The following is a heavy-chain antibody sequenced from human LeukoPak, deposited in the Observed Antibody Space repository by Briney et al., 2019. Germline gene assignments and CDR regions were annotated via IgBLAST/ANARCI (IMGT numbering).Heavy chain of an antibody. Sequence: SETLSLTCAVYGGSFSGYYWSWIRQPPGKGLEWIGEINHSGSTNYNPSLKSRVTISVDTSKNQFSLKLSSVTAADTAVYYCARPSLDYDSSHNDYWGQGTLVTVSS. V-gene: IGHV4-34*01. CDR1: GGSFSGYY. CDR2: INHSGST. D-gene: IGHD3-22*01. J-gene: IGHJ4*02. CDR3: ARPSLDYDSSHNDY.